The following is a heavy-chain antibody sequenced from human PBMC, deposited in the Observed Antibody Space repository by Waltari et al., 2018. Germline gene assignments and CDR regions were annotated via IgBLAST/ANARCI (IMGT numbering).Heavy chain of an antibody. CDR1: GESFSGHF. Sequence: QVQLQQWGAGLLKPSATLSLTCGVSGESFSGHFWSWIRQPPGKGLEWIGEINHGGASKYNPSRKSRVTISIDTSKSQVSLKLTSVTAADTAVYYCARGRFDFWTGYYSSNYFDPWGPGTLVTVSS. CDR3: ARGRFDFWTGYYSSNYFDP. V-gene: IGHV4-34*01. J-gene: IGHJ5*02. CDR2: INHGGAS. D-gene: IGHD3-3*01.